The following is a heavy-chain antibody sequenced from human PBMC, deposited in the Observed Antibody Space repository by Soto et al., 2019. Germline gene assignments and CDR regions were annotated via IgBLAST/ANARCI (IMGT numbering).Heavy chain of an antibody. V-gene: IGHV5-51*01. CDR1: GYSFTSYW. D-gene: IGHD6-13*01. CDR2: IYPGDSDT. J-gene: IGHJ5*02. Sequence: PGESLKISCKVSGYSFTSYWIGWGRQMPGKGLEWMGIIYPGDSDTRYSPSFQGQVTISADKSISTAYLQWSSLKASDTAMYYCARREQQHEYNWFDPCGQGTLVTFSS. CDR3: ARREQQHEYNWFDP.